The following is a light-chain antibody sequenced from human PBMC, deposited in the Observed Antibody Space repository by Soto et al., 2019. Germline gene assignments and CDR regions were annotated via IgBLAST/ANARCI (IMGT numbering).Light chain of an antibody. J-gene: IGLJ1*01. Sequence: QSVLARPASVSASPGQSITSPCTGTSSDVGRYNLVSWFQQHPGKVPKLLIYEGTKRPSGLSDRFSGSKSGTTASLTTSGLQAEDEPHYYCYSYAGENLYVFGTGTKVTVL. CDR3: YSYAGENLYV. CDR2: EGT. CDR1: SSDVGRYNL. V-gene: IGLV2-23*01.